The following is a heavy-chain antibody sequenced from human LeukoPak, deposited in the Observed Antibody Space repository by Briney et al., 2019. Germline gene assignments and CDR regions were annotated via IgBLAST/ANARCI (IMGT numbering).Heavy chain of an antibody. J-gene: IGHJ4*02. D-gene: IGHD5-18*01. CDR1: GYTFTGYY. CDR2: INPNSGGT. Sequence: ASVKVSCKASGYTFTGYYMHWVRQAPGQGLEWMGWINPNSGGTNYAQRFQGRVTMTRDTSISTAYMELSRLRSDDTAVYYCARHVSRIGYSYGFDTVVTPGGYFDYWGQGTLVTVSS. CDR3: ARHVSRIGYSYGFDTVVTPGGYFDY. V-gene: IGHV1-2*02.